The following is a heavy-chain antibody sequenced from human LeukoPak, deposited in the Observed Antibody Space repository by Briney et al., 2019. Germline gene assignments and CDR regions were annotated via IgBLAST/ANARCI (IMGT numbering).Heavy chain of an antibody. D-gene: IGHD1-26*01. V-gene: IGHV3-74*01. CDR3: GRALYRGFDY. Sequence: GGSLRLSCAASGFTFSSDWMHWVRQAPGKGLVWVSRISSDGSSTSYADSVRGRFTISRDNAKNTLYLQMNSLRAEDTAVYYCGRALYRGFDYWGQGTLVTVSS. CDR1: GFTFSSDW. CDR2: ISSDGSST. J-gene: IGHJ4*02.